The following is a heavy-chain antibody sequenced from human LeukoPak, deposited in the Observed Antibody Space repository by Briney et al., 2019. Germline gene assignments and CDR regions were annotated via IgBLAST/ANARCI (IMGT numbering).Heavy chain of an antibody. CDR2: FDPEDGET. J-gene: IGHJ4*02. V-gene: IGHV1-24*01. Sequence: ASVKVSCKVSGYTLTELSMHWVRQAPGKGLEWMGGFDPEDGETIYAQKFQGRVTMTEDTSTDTAYMELSSLRSEDTAVYYCATAPPGYSFGAYDYWGQGTLVTVSS. CDR3: ATAPPGYSFGAYDY. D-gene: IGHD1-26*01. CDR1: GYTLTELS.